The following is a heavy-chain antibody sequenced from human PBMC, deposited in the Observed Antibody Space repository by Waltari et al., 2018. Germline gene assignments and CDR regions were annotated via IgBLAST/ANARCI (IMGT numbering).Heavy chain of an antibody. Sequence: QVQLQESGPGLVKPSETLPLTCTVSGYSISSGYYWGWLRQPPGKGLEWIGSIYRSGSTYYNPSLKSRVTISVDTSKNQFSLKLSSVTAADTAVYYCARDLGSSTSYKEGNWFDPWGQGTLVTVSS. CDR2: IYRSGST. D-gene: IGHD2-2*01. J-gene: IGHJ5*02. V-gene: IGHV4-38-2*02. CDR3: ARDLGSSTSYKEGNWFDP. CDR1: GYSISSGYY.